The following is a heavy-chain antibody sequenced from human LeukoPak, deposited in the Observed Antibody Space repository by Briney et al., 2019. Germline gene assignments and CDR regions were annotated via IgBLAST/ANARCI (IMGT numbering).Heavy chain of an antibody. Sequence: GGSLRLSCAASGFTFSSYSINWVRQAPGKGLEWVSYISSGYSTIYYADSVKGRFTISRDNSKNTLYLQMNSLRAEDTAVYYCAKDRRIAVAGVKGYYFDYWGQGTLVTVSS. J-gene: IGHJ4*02. CDR3: AKDRRIAVAGVKGYYFDY. D-gene: IGHD6-19*01. V-gene: IGHV3-48*01. CDR1: GFTFSSYS. CDR2: ISSGYSTI.